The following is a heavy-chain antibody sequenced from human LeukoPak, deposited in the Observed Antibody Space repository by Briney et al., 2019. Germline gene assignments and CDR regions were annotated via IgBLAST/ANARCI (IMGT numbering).Heavy chain of an antibody. Sequence: GGSLRLSCAASGFTFSDYYMSWIRQAPGKGLEWVSYISSSGSTIYYADSVKGRFTISRDNAKNSLYLQMNSLGAEDTAVYYCARSEYDYVWGSYRYFDYWGQGTLVTVSS. J-gene: IGHJ4*02. D-gene: IGHD3-16*02. V-gene: IGHV3-11*01. CDR3: ARSEYDYVWGSYRYFDY. CDR1: GFTFSDYY. CDR2: ISSSGSTI.